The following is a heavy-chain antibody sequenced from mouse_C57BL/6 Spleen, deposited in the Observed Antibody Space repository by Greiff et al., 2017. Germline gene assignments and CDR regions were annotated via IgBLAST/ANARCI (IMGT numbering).Heavy chain of an antibody. J-gene: IGHJ4*01. CDR2: IYPRSGNT. CDR1: GYTFTSYG. V-gene: IGHV1-81*01. CDR3: ARSSYERGAMDY. D-gene: IGHD1-1*01. Sequence: VKLMESGAELARPGASVKLSCKASGYTFTSYGISWVKQRTGQGLEWIGEIYPRSGNTYYNEKFKGKATLTADKSSSTAYMELRSLTSEDSAVYFCARSSYERGAMDYWGQGTSVTVSS.